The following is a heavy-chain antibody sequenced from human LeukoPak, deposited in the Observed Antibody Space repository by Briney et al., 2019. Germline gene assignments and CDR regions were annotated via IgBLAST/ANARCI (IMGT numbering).Heavy chain of an antibody. CDR1: GGSISSTSYY. CDR3: ARRGNGSYYSGDWFDP. V-gene: IGHV4-39*01. J-gene: IGHJ5*02. Sequence: DPSETLSLTCTVSGGSISSTSYYWGWIRQPPGKGLEWIGIIYYSGSTYYNPSLKSRVTISVDTSKNQFSLKLTSVTAADTAVYYCARRGNGSYYSGDWFDPWGQGSLVTVSS. D-gene: IGHD1-26*01. CDR2: IYYSGST.